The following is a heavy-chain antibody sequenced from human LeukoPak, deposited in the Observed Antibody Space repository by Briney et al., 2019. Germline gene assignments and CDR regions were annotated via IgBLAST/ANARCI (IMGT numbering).Heavy chain of an antibody. J-gene: IGHJ3*02. CDR3: ARDALWFGDAFDI. V-gene: IGHV4-59*01. CDR2: IYYSGST. CDR1: GGSISSYY. D-gene: IGHD3-10*01. Sequence: PSETLSLTCTVSGGSISSYYWSWIRQPPGKGLEWIGYIYYSGSTNYNPSLKSRVTISVDTSKNQFSLKLSSVTAADTAVYYCARDALWFGDAFDIWGQGTMVTVSS.